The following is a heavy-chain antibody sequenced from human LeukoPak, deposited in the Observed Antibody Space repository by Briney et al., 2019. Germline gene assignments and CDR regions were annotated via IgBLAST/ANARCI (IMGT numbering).Heavy chain of an antibody. CDR1: GYTFTGYY. J-gene: IGHJ3*02. Sequence: GASVKVSCKASGYTFTGYYMHGVRQAPGQGLEWMGWINPNSGGTNYAQKFQGRVTMTRDTSISTAYMELSRLRSDDTAVYYCARDSPYYVDAFDIWGQGTMVTVSS. D-gene: IGHD3-10*02. CDR3: ARDSPYYVDAFDI. V-gene: IGHV1-2*02. CDR2: INPNSGGT.